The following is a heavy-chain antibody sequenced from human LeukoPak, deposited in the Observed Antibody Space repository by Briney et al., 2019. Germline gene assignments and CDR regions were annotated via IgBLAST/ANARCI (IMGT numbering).Heavy chain of an antibody. CDR1: GGSINSSDHY. Sequence: SETLSLTCTVSGGSINSSDHYWAWIRQPPGKGLEWIGSKYYSGDTYYNPSLKSRVTISVDTSKNQFSLKLSSVTAADTAVYYCASRPYYDILTGPNWFDPWGQGTLVTVSS. CDR3: ASRPYYDILTGPNWFDP. D-gene: IGHD3-9*01. CDR2: KYYSGDT. V-gene: IGHV4-39*07. J-gene: IGHJ5*02.